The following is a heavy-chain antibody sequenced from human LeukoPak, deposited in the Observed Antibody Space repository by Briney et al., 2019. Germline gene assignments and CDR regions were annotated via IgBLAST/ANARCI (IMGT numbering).Heavy chain of an antibody. V-gene: IGHV3-23*01. J-gene: IGHJ4*02. CDR2: TNSGGTST. Sequence: GGSLRLSCATSGFPFSDFSMSWVRQAPGKGLEWISTTNSGGTSTYYAESVKGRFTISRDNSKNTLYLQMSSLGVEGTAVYYCAKQSYARSLGEGGPGTLVSVSS. D-gene: IGHD2-8*01. CDR1: GFPFSDFS. CDR3: AKQSYARSLGE.